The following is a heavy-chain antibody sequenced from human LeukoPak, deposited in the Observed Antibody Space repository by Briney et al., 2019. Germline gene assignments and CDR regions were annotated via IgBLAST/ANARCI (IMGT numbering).Heavy chain of an antibody. CDR2: ISASGATM. V-gene: IGHV3-23*01. J-gene: IGHJ4*02. CDR3: AKYGAYHPYFDN. CDR1: GLTFSNYG. Sequence: GGSLRLSCAASGLTFSNYGMSWVRQAPGKGLEWVSSISASGATMYNANSVKGRFTISRDNSRNTLYLQMNSLSADDTAIYYCAKYGAYHPYFDNWGQGTLVTVSS. D-gene: IGHD4-17*01.